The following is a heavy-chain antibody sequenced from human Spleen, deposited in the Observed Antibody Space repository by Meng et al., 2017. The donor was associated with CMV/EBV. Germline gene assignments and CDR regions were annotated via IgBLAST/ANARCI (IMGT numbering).Heavy chain of an antibody. J-gene: IGHJ6*02. Sequence: GGSLRLSCAASGFTFSSYAMHWVRQAPGKGLEWVSYISSSSSTIYYADSVKGRFTISRDNAKNSLYLQMNSLRAEDTAVYYCARDLYYDFWSGYYYYYYGMDVWGQGTTVTVS. V-gene: IGHV3-48*04. CDR2: ISSSSSTI. CDR3: ARDLYYDFWSGYYYYYYGMDV. CDR1: GFTFSSYA. D-gene: IGHD3-3*01.